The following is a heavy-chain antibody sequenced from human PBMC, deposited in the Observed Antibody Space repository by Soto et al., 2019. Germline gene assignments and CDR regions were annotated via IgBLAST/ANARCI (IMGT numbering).Heavy chain of an antibody. CDR2: INPNSGGT. J-gene: IGHJ3*02. CDR3: ARAGYSYGLPDAFDI. Sequence: GASVKVSCKASGYTFTGYYVHWVRQAPGQGLEWMGWINPNSGGTNYAQKFQGRVTMTRDTSISTAYMELSRLRSDDTAVYYCARAGYSYGLPDAFDIWGQGTMVTVSS. V-gene: IGHV1-2*02. CDR1: GYTFTGYY. D-gene: IGHD5-18*01.